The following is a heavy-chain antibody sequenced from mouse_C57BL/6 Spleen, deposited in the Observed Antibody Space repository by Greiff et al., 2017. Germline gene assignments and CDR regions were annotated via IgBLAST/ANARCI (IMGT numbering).Heavy chain of an antibody. CDR3: TSYYGNPYYFDY. CDR1: GFNIKDDY. J-gene: IGHJ2*01. D-gene: IGHD2-1*01. CDR2: IDPENGDT. Sequence: VQLQQSGAELVRPGASVKLSCTASGFNIKDDYMHWVKQRPEQGLEWIGWIDPENGDTEYASKFQGKATITADTSSNTAYLQLSSLTSEDTAVYYCTSYYGNPYYFDYWGQGTTLTVSS. V-gene: IGHV14-4*01.